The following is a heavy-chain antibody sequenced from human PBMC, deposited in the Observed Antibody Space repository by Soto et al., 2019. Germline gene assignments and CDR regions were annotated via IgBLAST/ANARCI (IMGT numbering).Heavy chain of an antibody. CDR2: IIPIFGTA. CDR3: ARDYYGSGTFTPAAPPYYYYGMDV. Sequence: ASVKVSCKASGGTFSSYAISWVRQAPGQGLEWMGGIIPIFGTANYAQKFQGRVTITADESTSTAYMELSSLRSEDMAVYYCARDYYGSGTFTPAAPPYYYYGMDVWGQGTTVTVSS. CDR1: GGTFSSYA. D-gene: IGHD3-10*01. J-gene: IGHJ6*02. V-gene: IGHV1-69*13.